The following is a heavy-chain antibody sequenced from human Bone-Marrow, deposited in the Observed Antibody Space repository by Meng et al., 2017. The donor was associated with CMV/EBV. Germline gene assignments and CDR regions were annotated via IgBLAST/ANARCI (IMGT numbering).Heavy chain of an antibody. Sequence: GGSLRLSCAASGFTVSSNYMSWVRQAPGKGLEWVSVIYSCGSTYYADSVKGRFTISRDNSKNTLYLQMNSLRAEDTAVYYCARSQYKSASDYWGRGALVTVSS. CDR1: GFTVSSNY. CDR2: IYSCGST. V-gene: IGHV3-66*03. D-gene: IGHD1-14*01. J-gene: IGHJ4*02. CDR3: ARSQYKSASDY.